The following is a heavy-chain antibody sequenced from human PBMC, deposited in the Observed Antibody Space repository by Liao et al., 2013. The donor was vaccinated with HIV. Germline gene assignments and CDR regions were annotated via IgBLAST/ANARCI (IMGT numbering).Heavy chain of an antibody. J-gene: IGHJ2*01. Sequence: QLQLQESGPGLVKPSETLSLTCSVSGASISRSSYYWGWVRQPPGKGLEWIGIFYYSGITNYNASLKSRVTISVDTSKNQFSLRLTSVTAADTAVYFCARGYYDFWSGYPEGWYFDLWGRGTLVTVSA. CDR2: FYYSGIT. CDR3: ARGYYDFWSGYPEGWYFDL. V-gene: IGHV4-39*07. D-gene: IGHD3-3*01. CDR1: GASISRSSYY.